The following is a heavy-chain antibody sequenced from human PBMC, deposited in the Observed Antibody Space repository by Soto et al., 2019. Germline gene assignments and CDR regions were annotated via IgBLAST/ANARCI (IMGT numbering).Heavy chain of an antibody. J-gene: IGHJ4*02. CDR3: ARHYGRAALFDY. D-gene: IGHD2-15*01. Sequence: SETLSLTCTVSGGSISSYYWSWIRQPPGKGLEWIGYIYYSGSTNYNPSLKSRVTISVDTSKNQFSLKLSSVTAADTAVYYCARHYGRAALFDYWGQGTLVTVSS. CDR2: IYYSGST. CDR1: GGSISSYY. V-gene: IGHV4-59*08.